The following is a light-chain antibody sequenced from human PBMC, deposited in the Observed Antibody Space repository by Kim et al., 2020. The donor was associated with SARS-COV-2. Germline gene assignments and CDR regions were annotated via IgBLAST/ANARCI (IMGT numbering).Light chain of an antibody. CDR3: QQYSAYPYT. CDR1: QSNNSL. V-gene: IGKV1-5*03. J-gene: IGKJ2*01. CDR2: KAS. Sequence: SAFIGDRVPMTERASQSNNSLLAWYQQKPEKAPKLLIYKASSLESGVPSRFSGSGSGTEFTLTISSLQPDDFATYYCQQYSAYPYTFAQGTKLEI.